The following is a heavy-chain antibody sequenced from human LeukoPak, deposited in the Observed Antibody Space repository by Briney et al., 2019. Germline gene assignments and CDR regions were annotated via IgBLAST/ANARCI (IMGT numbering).Heavy chain of an antibody. Sequence: PSETLSLTCTVSGYSISSGYYWGWIRQPPGKGLEWIGSIYHSGSTYYNPSLKSRVTISVDTSKNQFSLKLTSVTAADTAVYYCARGLLYDSSGYNSRYFDLWGRGTLVTVSS. J-gene: IGHJ2*01. CDR2: IYHSGST. CDR1: GYSISSGYY. V-gene: IGHV4-38-2*02. CDR3: ARGLLYDSSGYNSRYFDL. D-gene: IGHD3-22*01.